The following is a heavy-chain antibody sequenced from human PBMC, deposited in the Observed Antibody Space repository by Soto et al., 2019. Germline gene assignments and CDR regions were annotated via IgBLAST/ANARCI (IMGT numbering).Heavy chain of an antibody. J-gene: IGHJ6*02. V-gene: IGHV3-23*01. CDR2: ISGSGGST. D-gene: IGHD5-18*01. CDR3: AKVSGYSYGGYYYGMDV. Sequence: EVQLLESGGGLVQPGGSLRLSCAASGFTFSSYAVSWVRQAPGKGLEWVSAISGSGGSTYYADSVKGRFTISRDNSKNTLYLQMNSLRAEDTAVYYCAKVSGYSYGGYYYGMDVWGQGTMVTVSS. CDR1: GFTFSSYA.